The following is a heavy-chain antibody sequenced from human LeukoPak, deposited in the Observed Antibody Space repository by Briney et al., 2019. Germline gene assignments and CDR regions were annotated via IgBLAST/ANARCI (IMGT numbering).Heavy chain of an antibody. CDR1: GGSINSYY. D-gene: IGHD3-10*01. Sequence: SETLSLTCTVSGGSINSYYWGWIRQPPGKGLEWIGYIYYSGSTNYNPSLKSRVAISVDTSKNQFSLELNSVTAADTAVYYCARRYYGSGTYNSYFFDYWGQGTQVTVSS. CDR3: ARRYYGSGTYNSYFFDY. V-gene: IGHV4-59*08. J-gene: IGHJ4*02. CDR2: IYYSGST.